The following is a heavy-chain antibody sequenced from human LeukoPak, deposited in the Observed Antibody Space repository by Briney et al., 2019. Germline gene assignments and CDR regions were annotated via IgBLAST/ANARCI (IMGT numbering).Heavy chain of an antibody. CDR1: GFTFSNYW. Sequence: GGALRVSCAAPGFTFSNYWMDWVRQAPRKGLEWVAMIKHVGSDKYYMDSVKGRCTVSKDTAKNSLYLQMNSLRAEDTAVYYCARNRGGGSGYSDYWGQGTLVTVSS. CDR3: ARNRGGGSGYSDY. V-gene: IGHV3-7*05. J-gene: IGHJ4*02. CDR2: IKHVGSDK. D-gene: IGHD3-22*01.